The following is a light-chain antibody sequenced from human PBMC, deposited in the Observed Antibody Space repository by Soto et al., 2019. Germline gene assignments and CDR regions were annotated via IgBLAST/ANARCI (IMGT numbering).Light chain of an antibody. CDR3: QSYDSGFSGLV. Sequence: QSVLTQPPSVSGVPGQKITISCTGSRSNIGAGYDVHWYQQFRGTAPKLLIYGNKNRPSGVPDRFSGSKSGTSASLAITGLQAEDEADYFCQSYDSGFSGLVFGGGPKLTVL. CDR2: GNK. V-gene: IGLV1-40*02. J-gene: IGLJ3*02. CDR1: RSNIGAGYD.